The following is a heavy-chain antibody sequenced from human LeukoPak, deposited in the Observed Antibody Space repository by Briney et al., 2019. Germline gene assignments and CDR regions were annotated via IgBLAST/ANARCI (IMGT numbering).Heavy chain of an antibody. J-gene: IGHJ4*02. V-gene: IGHV3-21*01. D-gene: IGHD6-19*01. CDR3: AKVRWDNSGWYYLDS. Sequence: GGSPRLSCAASRFTFSSYSMNWVRQAPGKGLEWVSSISSSSSYIYYADSVKGRFTISRDNAKSSLYLQMNSLRAEDTAVYYCAKVRWDNSGWYYLDSWGQGTLVTVSS. CDR1: RFTFSSYS. CDR2: ISSSSSYI.